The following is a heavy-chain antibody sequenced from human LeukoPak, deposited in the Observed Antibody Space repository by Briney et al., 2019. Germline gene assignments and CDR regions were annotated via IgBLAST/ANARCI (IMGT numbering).Heavy chain of an antibody. CDR1: GYSFTSYW. J-gene: IGHJ3*02. CDR3: ARPSGVTTSEVAFDI. Sequence: GESLKISCKGSGYSFTSYWIGWVRQMPGKGLEWMGIIYPGDSDTRYSPSFQGQVTISADKPISTAYLQWSSLKASDTAMYYCARPSGVTTSEVAFDIWGQGTMVTVSS. D-gene: IGHD4-17*01. V-gene: IGHV5-51*04. CDR2: IYPGDSDT.